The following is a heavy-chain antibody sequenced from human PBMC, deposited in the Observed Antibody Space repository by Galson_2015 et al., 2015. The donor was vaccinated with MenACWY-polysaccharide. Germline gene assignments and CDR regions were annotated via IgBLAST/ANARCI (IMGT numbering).Heavy chain of an antibody. V-gene: IGHV3-48*01. D-gene: IGHD3-10*01. CDR3: ARDRRGTYYIADS. Sequence: SLRLSCAASGFSFSDYSMNWVRQAPGTGLQWLSFIGSSGNTKYYADFVKGRLTISRDNAKNSLFLQINNLRAEDTAVYYCARDRRGTYYIADSWGQETQVTVSS. CDR2: IGSSGNTK. CDR1: GFSFSDYS. J-gene: IGHJ4*02.